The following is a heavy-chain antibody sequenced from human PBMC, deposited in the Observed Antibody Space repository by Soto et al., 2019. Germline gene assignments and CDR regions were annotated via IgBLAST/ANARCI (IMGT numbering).Heavy chain of an antibody. V-gene: IGHV1-18*04. D-gene: IGHD6-19*01. CDR1: GYTFTSYG. CDR3: ARDRSGWYDF. J-gene: IGHJ4*02. Sequence: ASVKVSCKASGYTFTSYGISWVRQAPGQGLEWMGWISAYNGNTNYAQKLQGRVTMTTDTATSTAYMELRSLRSDDSAVFYCARDRSGWYDFWGQGTLVTVSS. CDR2: ISAYNGNT.